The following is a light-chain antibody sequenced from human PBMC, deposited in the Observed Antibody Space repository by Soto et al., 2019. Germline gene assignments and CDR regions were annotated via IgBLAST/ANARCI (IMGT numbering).Light chain of an antibody. CDR3: SSYTTNNAHV. CDR1: TNDVGAFDC. Sequence: QSALTQPASVSASPGQSISISCTGTTNDVGAFDCVSWYQQHPGKPPKLIIYEIFNRPSGVSHRFSGSKSGNSASLTISGLQAEDEADYYCSSYTTNNAHVFGGGTKVTV. J-gene: IGLJ2*01. V-gene: IGLV2-14*01. CDR2: EIF.